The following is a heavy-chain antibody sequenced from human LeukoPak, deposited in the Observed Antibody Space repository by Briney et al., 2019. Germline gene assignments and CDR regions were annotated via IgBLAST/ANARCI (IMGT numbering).Heavy chain of an antibody. CDR1: GFTFSSYS. V-gene: IGHV3-48*01. D-gene: IGHD3-10*01. CDR2: ISSSSSTI. CDR3: ASDVLLWFGEPYRHDAFDI. Sequence: GGSLRLSCAASGFTFSSYSMNWVRQAPGKGLEWVSYISSSSSTIYYADSVKGRFTISRDNAKNSLYLQMNSLRAEDTAVYYCASDVLLWFGEPYRHDAFDIWGQGTMVTVSS. J-gene: IGHJ3*02.